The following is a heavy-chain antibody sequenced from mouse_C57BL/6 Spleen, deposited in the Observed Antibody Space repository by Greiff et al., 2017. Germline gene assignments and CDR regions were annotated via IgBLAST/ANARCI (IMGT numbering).Heavy chain of an antibody. CDR1: GYTFTSYW. J-gene: IGHJ2*01. V-gene: IGHV1-55*01. CDR3: ARKGGFITTVVAPFDY. CDR2: IYPGSGST. D-gene: IGHD1-1*01. Sequence: QVQLQQPGAELVKPGASVKMSCKASGYTFTSYWITWVKQRPGQGLEWIGDIYPGSGSTNYNEKFKSKATLTVDTSSSTAYMQLSSLTSEDSAVYYCARKGGFITTVVAPFDYWGQGTTLIVSS.